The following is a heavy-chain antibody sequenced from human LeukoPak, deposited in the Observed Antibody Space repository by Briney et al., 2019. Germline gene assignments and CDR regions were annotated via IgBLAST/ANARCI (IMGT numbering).Heavy chain of an antibody. Sequence: PGGSLRLSCAASGFTFSSYGMHWVRQAPGKGLEWVAVISYDGSNKYYADSVKGRFTISRDNSKNTLYLQMNSLRAEDTAVYYCAKGGYSSSTGGAFDIWGQGTMVTVSS. CDR1: GFTFSSYG. D-gene: IGHD6-13*01. CDR3: AKGGYSSSTGGAFDI. V-gene: IGHV3-30*18. J-gene: IGHJ3*02. CDR2: ISYDGSNK.